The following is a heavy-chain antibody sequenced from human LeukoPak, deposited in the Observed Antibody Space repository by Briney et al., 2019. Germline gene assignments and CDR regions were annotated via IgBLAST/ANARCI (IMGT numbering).Heavy chain of an antibody. CDR1: GFTFRNYG. D-gene: IGHD1-26*01. Sequence: SGGSLRLSCAASGFTFRNYGMHWVRQAPGRGLEWVTVISYDGSSKYYADSVKGRFTISRDNSKNTLYLQVNSLRAEDTAVYYCAKEGARIVGAKIDYYYYMDVWGKGTTVTVSS. CDR2: ISYDGSSK. V-gene: IGHV3-30*18. CDR3: AKEGARIVGAKIDYYYYMDV. J-gene: IGHJ6*03.